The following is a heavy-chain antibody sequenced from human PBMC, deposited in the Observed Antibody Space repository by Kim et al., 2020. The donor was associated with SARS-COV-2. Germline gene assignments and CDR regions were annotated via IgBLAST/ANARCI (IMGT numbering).Heavy chain of an antibody. CDR2: ISYDGSNK. CDR3: AKDRVWFGEAPIVDY. V-gene: IGHV3-30*18. J-gene: IGHJ4*02. CDR1: GFTFSSYG. D-gene: IGHD3-10*01. Sequence: GGSLRLSCAASGFTFSSYGMHWVRQAPGKGLEWVAVISYDGSNKYYADSVKGRFTISRDNSKNTLYLQMNSLRAEDTAVYYCAKDRVWFGEAPIVDYWGQGTLVTVSS.